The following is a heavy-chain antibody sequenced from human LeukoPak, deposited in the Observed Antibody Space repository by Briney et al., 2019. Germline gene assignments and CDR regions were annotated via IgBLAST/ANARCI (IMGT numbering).Heavy chain of an antibody. J-gene: IGHJ4*02. D-gene: IGHD6-19*01. Sequence: SETPSPTCAVSGGSINSHYWGWIRQPPRKGLQWIGDIYYTGKINYNPSLKSRVTITLDTSKDHLSLNLTSVLAADTAIYYCVRRDTGWNYFDYWGQGILVTVSS. CDR3: VRRDTGWNYFDY. CDR2: IYYTGKI. V-gene: IGHV4-59*08. CDR1: GGSINSHY.